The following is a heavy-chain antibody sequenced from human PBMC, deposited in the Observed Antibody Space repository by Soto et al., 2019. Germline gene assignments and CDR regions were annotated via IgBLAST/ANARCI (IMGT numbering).Heavy chain of an antibody. Sequence: SETLSLTCAVYGGSFSGYYWSWIRQPPGKGLEWIGEINHSGSTNYNPSLKSRVTISVDTSKNQFSLKLSSVTAADTAVYYCARVAYSSSGFDYWGQRTLVTVSS. CDR1: GGSFSGYY. CDR2: INHSGST. V-gene: IGHV4-34*01. D-gene: IGHD6-13*01. CDR3: ARVAYSSSGFDY. J-gene: IGHJ4*02.